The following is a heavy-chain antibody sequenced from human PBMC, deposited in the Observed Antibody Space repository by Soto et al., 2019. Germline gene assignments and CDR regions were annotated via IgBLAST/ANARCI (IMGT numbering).Heavy chain of an antibody. CDR2: ISDSGRT. D-gene: IGHD2-15*01. V-gene: IGHV3-23*01. CDR1: GFTFSIYA. Sequence: EVQVLESGGGLVQPGGSLRLSCAASGFTFSIYAMSWVRQAPGKGLEWVSAISDSGRTYYADSVKGRFTISRDNSKNTVSLQMSSLTADDTAVYYWATRTDSGVLDGHADLDVWGQGTRVTVSS. CDR3: ATRTDSGVLDGHADLDV. J-gene: IGHJ6*02.